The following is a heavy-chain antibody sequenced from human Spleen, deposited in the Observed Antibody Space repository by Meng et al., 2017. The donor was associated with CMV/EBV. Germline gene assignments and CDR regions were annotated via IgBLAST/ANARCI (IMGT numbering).Heavy chain of an antibody. CDR1: GGSMSSGGSY. V-gene: IGHV4-31*03. Sequence: TVSGGSMSSGGSYWSWIRQHPGKGLDWIGYIYYSGSTYYNPSLKSRVTTSVDTSKNKFSLKLSSVTAADTAVYYCARGWSTVTNFDYWGQGTLVTVSS. CDR3: ARGWSTVTNFDY. CDR2: IYYSGST. D-gene: IGHD4-11*01. J-gene: IGHJ4*02.